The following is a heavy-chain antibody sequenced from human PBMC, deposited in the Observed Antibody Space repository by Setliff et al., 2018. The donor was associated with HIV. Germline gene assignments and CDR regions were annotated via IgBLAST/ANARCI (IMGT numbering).Heavy chain of an antibody. J-gene: IGHJ3*02. CDR3: AREAGRWELLHDAFDI. Sequence: ASVKVSCKASGYTFTSYGISWVRQAPGQGLEWMGWISAYNGNTNYAQKLQGGVTMTTDTSTSTAYMELRSLRSDDTAVYYCAREAGRWELLHDAFDIWGQGTMVTVSS. CDR1: GYTFTSYG. D-gene: IGHD1-26*01. CDR2: ISAYNGNT. V-gene: IGHV1-18*01.